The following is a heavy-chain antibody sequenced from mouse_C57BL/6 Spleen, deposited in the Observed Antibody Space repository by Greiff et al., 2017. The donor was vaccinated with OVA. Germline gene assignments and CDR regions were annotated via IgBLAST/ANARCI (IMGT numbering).Heavy chain of an antibody. Sequence: VQLQQSGAELVKPGASVRLSCTASGFNIKDYYMHWVKQRTEQGLEWIGRIDPEAGETKYAPKFQGKATITADTTSNTAYLQISSLTSEDTAVYYCARDVGYDYWGQGTTLTVSS. CDR2: IDPEAGET. CDR1: GFNIKDYY. CDR3: ARDVGYDY. V-gene: IGHV14-2*01. J-gene: IGHJ2*01. D-gene: IGHD2-3*01.